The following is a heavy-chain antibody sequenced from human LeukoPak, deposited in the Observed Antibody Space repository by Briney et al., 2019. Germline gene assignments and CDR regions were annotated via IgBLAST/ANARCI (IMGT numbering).Heavy chain of an antibody. D-gene: IGHD2-15*01. Sequence: PSETLSLTCTVSGGSISGYYWSWIRQPPGKGLEWIGYIYSSGSTNYSPSLKSRVTISVDTSKNQFSLKLNSLTAADTAVYSCARDKEVAANYYSFNYWGQGTPVTVSS. J-gene: IGHJ4*02. V-gene: IGHV4-59*01. CDR2: IYSSGST. CDR3: ARDKEVAANYYSFNY. CDR1: GGSISGYY.